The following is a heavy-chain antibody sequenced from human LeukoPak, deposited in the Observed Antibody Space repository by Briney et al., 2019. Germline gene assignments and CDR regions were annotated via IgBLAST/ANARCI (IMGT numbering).Heavy chain of an antibody. J-gene: IGHJ4*02. V-gene: IGHV3-7*01. D-gene: IGHD1-26*01. CDR3: VRDRGRASVDY. Sequence: CVPNIKQDASEEYYVDSVKGRFTISRDNAKNSLYLQMNSLRAEDTAVYYCVRDRGRASVDYWGRGTLVSVSS. CDR2: IKQDASEE.